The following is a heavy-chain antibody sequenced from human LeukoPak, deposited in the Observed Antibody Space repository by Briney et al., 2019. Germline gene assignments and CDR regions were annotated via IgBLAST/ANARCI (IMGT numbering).Heavy chain of an antibody. CDR3: AREEYPFDY. CDR1: GASISSSYYY. CDR2: IYYSGST. D-gene: IGHD2-2*02. J-gene: IGHJ4*02. V-gene: IGHV4-39*07. Sequence: WETLSLTCTVSGASISSSYYYWGWLRQPPGGGLEWIGNIYYSGSTYYNPSLESRVTTSGDTSKTQFSLKLSSVTAADAAVYYCAREEYPFDYWGQGTLVTVSS.